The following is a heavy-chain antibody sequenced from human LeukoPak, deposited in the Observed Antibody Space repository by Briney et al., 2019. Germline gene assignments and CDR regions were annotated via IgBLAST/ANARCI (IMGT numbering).Heavy chain of an antibody. CDR2: IPYDGTNK. V-gene: IGHV3-30*04. D-gene: IGHD3-16*02. CDR3: ARTCFGGVIVFDAFDI. J-gene: IGHJ3*02. Sequence: GGSLRLSCAASGFTFSTYAMHWVRQAPGKGLEWVAVIPYDGTNKYYADSVKGRFTISRDNSKNTLYLQMNSLRGEDTAVYSCARTCFGGVIVFDAFDIWGQGTMVTVSS. CDR1: GFTFSTYA.